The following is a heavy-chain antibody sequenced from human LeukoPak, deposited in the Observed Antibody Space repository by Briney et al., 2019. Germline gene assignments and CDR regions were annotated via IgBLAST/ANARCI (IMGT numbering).Heavy chain of an antibody. J-gene: IGHJ4*02. D-gene: IGHD4-17*01. CDR1: GFTFSSYG. Sequence: PGGSLRLSCAASGFTFSSYGMHWVRQAPGKGLEWVAFIRYDGSNKYYADSVKGRFTISRDNSKNTLYLQMNSLRAEDTAVYYCAKDFGKLATVTTPGGYWGQGTLVTVSS. CDR3: AKDFGKLATVTTPGGY. CDR2: IRYDGSNK. V-gene: IGHV3-30*02.